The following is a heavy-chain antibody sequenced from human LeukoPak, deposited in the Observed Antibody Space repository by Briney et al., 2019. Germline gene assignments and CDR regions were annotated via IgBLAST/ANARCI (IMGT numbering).Heavy chain of an antibody. Sequence: PGGSLRLSCAVSGFTFNSYGMHWVRQAPGKGLEWVAFIRYDGSNKYYADSVKGRFTISRDNSKNTLYLRLNSLTVEDTAVYYCAILRGGWYPVGPSPEFDYWGQGTLVTVSS. CDR3: AILRGGWYPVGPSPEFDY. J-gene: IGHJ4*02. CDR1: GFTFNSYG. D-gene: IGHD6-19*01. CDR2: IRYDGSNK. V-gene: IGHV3-30*02.